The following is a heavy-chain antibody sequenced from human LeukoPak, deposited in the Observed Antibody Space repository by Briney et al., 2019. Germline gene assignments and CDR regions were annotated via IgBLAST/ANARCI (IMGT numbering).Heavy chain of an antibody. D-gene: IGHD4-17*01. CDR3: ARGTVTTPYYFDY. CDR2: IYYSGST. CDR1: GDSIGTYY. J-gene: IGHJ4*02. V-gene: IGHV4-59*01. Sequence: PSETLSLTCTVSGDSIGTYYWSWIRQPPGKGLEWIGHIYYSGSTKYNPSLKSRVTISVDTSKNQFSLKLSSVTAADTAVYYCARGTVTTPYYFDYWGQGTLVTVSS.